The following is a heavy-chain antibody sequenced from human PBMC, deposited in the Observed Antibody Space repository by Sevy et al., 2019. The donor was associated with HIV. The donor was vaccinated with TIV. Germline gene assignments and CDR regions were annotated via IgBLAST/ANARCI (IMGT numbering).Heavy chain of an antibody. CDR2: ISSDSGYI. D-gene: IGHD3-3*01. V-gene: IGHV3-21*01. J-gene: IGHJ4*02. Sequence: GGSLRLSCAASGFTFSSFSMNWVRQAPGKGLERVSSISSDSGYIYHADSLKGRFTISRDNAKNSLYLQMNSLRAEDTAFYYCSRGSMFWTGYSSYDYWGQGTLVTVSS. CDR3: SRGSMFWTGYSSYDY. CDR1: GFTFSSFS.